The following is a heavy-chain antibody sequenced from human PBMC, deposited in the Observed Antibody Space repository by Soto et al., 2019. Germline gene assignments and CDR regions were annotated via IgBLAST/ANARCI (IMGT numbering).Heavy chain of an antibody. CDR1: GYTFTSYG. Sequence: ASVKVSCKASGYTFTSYGISWVRQAPGQGLEWMGWISAYNGKTNYAQKLQGRVTMTTDTSTSTAYMELRSLRSDDTAVYYCARGLSRRVGYYYYYYGMDVWGQGTTVTVSS. V-gene: IGHV1-18*01. J-gene: IGHJ6*02. CDR2: ISAYNGKT. CDR3: ARGLSRRVGYYYYYYGMDV. D-gene: IGHD2-2*03.